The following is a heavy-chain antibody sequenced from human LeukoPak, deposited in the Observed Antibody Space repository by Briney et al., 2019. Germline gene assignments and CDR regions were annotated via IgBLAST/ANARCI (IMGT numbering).Heavy chain of an antibody. V-gene: IGHV3-49*04. CDR3: TRDGSGVTPGDY. CDR2: IRSKAYGGTT. J-gene: IGHJ4*02. D-gene: IGHD2-21*02. CDR1: GFTFGDYA. Sequence: SGGSLRLSCTASGFTFGDYALSWVRQAPGQGLEWVGFIRSKAYGGTTEYAGSVKGTFTISRDDSKSIAYRQMNSLKTEDTAVYYCTRDGSGVTPGDYSGPGTLVTVSS.